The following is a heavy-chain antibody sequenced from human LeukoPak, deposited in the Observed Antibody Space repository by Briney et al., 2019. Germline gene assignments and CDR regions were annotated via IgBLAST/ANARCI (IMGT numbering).Heavy chain of an antibody. CDR1: GYTFTSYD. Sequence: APVKVSCKASGYTFTSYDINWVRQATGQGLEWMGWMNPNSGNTGYAQKLQGRVTMTTDTSTSTAYMELRSLRSDDTAVYYCARDQGGLLRSIDYWGQGTLVTVSS. CDR3: ARDQGGLLRSIDY. CDR2: MNPNSGNT. D-gene: IGHD2-15*01. V-gene: IGHV1-8*01. J-gene: IGHJ4*02.